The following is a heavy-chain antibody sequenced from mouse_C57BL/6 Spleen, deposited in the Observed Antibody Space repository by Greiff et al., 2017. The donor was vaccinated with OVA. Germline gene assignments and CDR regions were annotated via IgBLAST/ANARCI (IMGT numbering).Heavy chain of an antibody. Sequence: VQLQQPGAELVKPGASVKLSCKASGYTFTSYWMQWVKQRPGQGLEWIGEIDPSDSYTNYNQKFKGKATLTVDTSSSTAYMQLSSLTSEDSAVYYGARGGYVDVWGTGTTVTVSS. CDR2: IDPSDSYT. CDR1: GYTFTSYW. J-gene: IGHJ1*03. CDR3: ARGGYVDV. V-gene: IGHV1-50*01.